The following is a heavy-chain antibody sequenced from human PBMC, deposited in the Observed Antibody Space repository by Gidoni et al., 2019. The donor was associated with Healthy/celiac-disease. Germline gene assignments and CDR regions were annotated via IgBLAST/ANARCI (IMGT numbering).Heavy chain of an antibody. CDR2: RNHSGST. CDR3: ARGQWLVPVY. J-gene: IGHJ4*02. D-gene: IGHD6-19*01. Sequence: QVQLQQWGAGLLKPSETLSLTCAVYGGSFSGYYWSWIRQPPGKGLEWIGERNHSGSTNYKPSLKSRDTRSVDTSKNQFARKRSSVTAADTAVYYCARGQWLVPVYWGQGTLVTVSS. CDR1: GGSFSGYY. V-gene: IGHV4-34*01.